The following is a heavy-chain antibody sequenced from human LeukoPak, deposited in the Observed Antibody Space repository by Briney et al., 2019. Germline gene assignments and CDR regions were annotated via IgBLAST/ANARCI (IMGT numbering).Heavy chain of an antibody. V-gene: IGHV3-23*01. Sequence: GGSLRLSCAASGFTFSSYAMSWVRQAPGKGLEWVSAISGSGGSTYYADSVRGRFTISRDNSNNTLYLHMNSLRVEDAAIYYCAKGDFDWLLLGQLDYWGQGSLVTVSS. J-gene: IGHJ4*02. CDR2: ISGSGGST. CDR1: GFTFSSYA. D-gene: IGHD3-9*01. CDR3: AKGDFDWLLLGQLDY.